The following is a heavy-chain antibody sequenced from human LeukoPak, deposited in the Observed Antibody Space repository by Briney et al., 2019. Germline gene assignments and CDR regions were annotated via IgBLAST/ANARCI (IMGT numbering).Heavy chain of an antibody. Sequence: GGSLRLSCAASGFTFNTYGMHWVRQAPGKGLEYVSGIGPDGGTTYYAKSVEGRFTISRDNSKSMVYLQMGSLTADDMAVYYCARGAQLTDYWGQGTLVTVSS. CDR3: ARGAQLTDY. D-gene: IGHD6-13*01. CDR1: GFTFNTYG. V-gene: IGHV3-64*01. J-gene: IGHJ4*02. CDR2: IGPDGGTT.